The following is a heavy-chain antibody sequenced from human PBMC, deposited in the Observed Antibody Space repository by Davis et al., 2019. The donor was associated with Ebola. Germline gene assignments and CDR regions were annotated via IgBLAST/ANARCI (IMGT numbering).Heavy chain of an antibody. CDR2: ISYDGSNK. CDR3: AGGGC. V-gene: IGHV3-30*03. Sequence: GESLKISCAASGFTFSSYGMHWVRQAPGKGLEWVAVISYDGSNKYYADSVKGRFTISRDNSKNTLYLQMNSLRAEDTAVYYCAGGGCWGQGTLVTVSS. J-gene: IGHJ4*02. CDR1: GFTFSSYG. D-gene: IGHD6-19*01.